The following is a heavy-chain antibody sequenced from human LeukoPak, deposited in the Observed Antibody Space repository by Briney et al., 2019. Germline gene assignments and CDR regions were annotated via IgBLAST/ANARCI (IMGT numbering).Heavy chain of an antibody. Sequence: GGSLRLSCTASGLTVSSNYMSWVRQAPGKGLEWVSVIYSGGSTYHADSVKGRFTISRDNAKNSLYLQMNNLRAEDTAVYYCAREKTPYYYDTSGPADYWGQGTLVTVSS. CDR3: AREKTPYYYDTSGPADY. D-gene: IGHD3-22*01. V-gene: IGHV3-66*01. CDR1: GLTVSSNY. J-gene: IGHJ4*02. CDR2: IYSGGST.